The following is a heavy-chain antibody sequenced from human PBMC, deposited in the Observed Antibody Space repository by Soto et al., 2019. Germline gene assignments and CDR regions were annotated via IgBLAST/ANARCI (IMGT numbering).Heavy chain of an antibody. J-gene: IGHJ5*02. V-gene: IGHV1-18*01. CDR3: ARDERYKWNAGAWFDP. Sequence: QVQLVQSGAEVKKSGASVKVSCKSSGYTFTSYGISWVRQAPGQGLEWMGWISGYNGNTNYAQKLQGRVTMTTDTSTSTAYMELRSLRSDDTAVYYCARDERYKWNAGAWFDPWGQGTMVTVSS. D-gene: IGHD1-1*01. CDR2: ISGYNGNT. CDR1: GYTFTSYG.